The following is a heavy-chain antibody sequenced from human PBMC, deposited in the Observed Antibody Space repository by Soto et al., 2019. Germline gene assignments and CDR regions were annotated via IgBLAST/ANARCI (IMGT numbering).Heavy chain of an antibody. Sequence: GGSLRLSCAASGFTFSSYAMSWVRQAPGKGLEWVSAISGSGGSTYYADSVKGRFTISRDNSKNTLYLQMNSLRAEDTAVYYCAKVEAYSNYGVFYYYGMDVWGQGTTVTVSS. CDR1: GFTFSSYA. D-gene: IGHD4-4*01. CDR3: AKVEAYSNYGVFYYYGMDV. J-gene: IGHJ6*02. V-gene: IGHV3-23*01. CDR2: ISGSGGST.